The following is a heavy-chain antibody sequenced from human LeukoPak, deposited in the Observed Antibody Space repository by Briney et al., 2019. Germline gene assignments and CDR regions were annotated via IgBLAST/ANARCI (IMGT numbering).Heavy chain of an antibody. Sequence: PGGSLRLSCAASGFTFSNYAMNWVRQAPGEGLEWVSGISGSGGGTYYADSVKGRFTISRDNSKNTLYVQMNSLRAEDTAVYYCTGGGWSTDAFDIWGQGTMVSVSS. CDR2: ISGSGGGT. D-gene: IGHD6-19*01. V-gene: IGHV3-23*01. CDR3: TGGGWSTDAFDI. J-gene: IGHJ3*02. CDR1: GFTFSNYA.